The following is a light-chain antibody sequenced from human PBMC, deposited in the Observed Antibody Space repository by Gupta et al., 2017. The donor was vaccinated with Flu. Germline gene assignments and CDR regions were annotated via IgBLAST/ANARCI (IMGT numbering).Light chain of an antibody. J-gene: IGLJ1*01. CDR3: SSYTSIITRV. CDR2: EVS. CDR1: SSDVGGYNY. V-gene: IGLV2-14*01. Sequence: QSALTQPASVSGSPGQSITISCTGTSSDVGGYNYVSWYQQHPGKAPKLMIYEVSNRPSGVSNRFSGSESGNTASLTISGLQAEDEADYYCSSYTSIITRVFGTGTKVTVL.